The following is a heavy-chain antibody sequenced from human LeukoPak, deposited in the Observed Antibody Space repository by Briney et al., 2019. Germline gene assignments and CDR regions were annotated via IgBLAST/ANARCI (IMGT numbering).Heavy chain of an antibody. V-gene: IGHV3-23*01. CDR1: GFTFYSYA. CDR3: AKYNSDWYDDY. J-gene: IGHJ4*02. Sequence: GGSLRLSCAASGFTFYSYAMTWVRQAPGKGLEWVSAISGSGGSTYYADSVKGRFTISRDNSKNTLYLQMSSLRAEDTSLYYCAKYNSDWYDDYWGQGTLVTVPS. D-gene: IGHD6-19*01. CDR2: ISGSGGST.